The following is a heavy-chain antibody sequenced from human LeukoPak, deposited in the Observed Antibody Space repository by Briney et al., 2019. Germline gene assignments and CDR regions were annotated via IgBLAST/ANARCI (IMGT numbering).Heavy chain of an antibody. D-gene: IGHD3-10*01. CDR1: GFTFSSYS. CDR3: VRDQALWGAFDI. Sequence: GGSLRLSCAASGFTFSSYSMNWVRQAPGKGLEWVSYISIVSNAIYYADSVKGRFTISRDNGKNSLFLQMKSLRAEDTAVYYCVRDQALWGAFDIWGQGTMVTVSS. J-gene: IGHJ3*02. V-gene: IGHV3-48*04. CDR2: ISIVSNAI.